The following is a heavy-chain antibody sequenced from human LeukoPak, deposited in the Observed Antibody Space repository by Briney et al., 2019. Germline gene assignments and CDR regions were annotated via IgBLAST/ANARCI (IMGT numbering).Heavy chain of an antibody. D-gene: IGHD4/OR15-4a*01. CDR3: ARRWANHDF. CDR1: GSSFTSFY. CDR2: IKADGSEK. Sequence: GGSLRLSCADSGSSFTSFYMTWVRQALGKGLEWVANIKADGSEKSYVDSVKGRFTISRDNAKNAVYLQMNSLRAEDTALYYCARRWANHDFWGQGALVTVSS. V-gene: IGHV3-7*01. J-gene: IGHJ4*02.